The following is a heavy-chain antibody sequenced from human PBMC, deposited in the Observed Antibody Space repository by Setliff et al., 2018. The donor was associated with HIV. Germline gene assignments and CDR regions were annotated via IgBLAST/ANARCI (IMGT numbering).Heavy chain of an antibody. CDR3: VRAPVYCAADCYPRYFEV. CDR1: GDSPDSIAHGNQF. CDR2: IFMSGSA. V-gene: IGHV4-61*09. D-gene: IGHD2-21*01. J-gene: IGHJ1*01. Sequence: SETLSLTCSVSGDSPDSIAHGNQFWGWIRQSGGKGLEWIGQIFMSGSADYDPSLESRVTISLDMSKNQFFLEMRSLTAADTAVYYCVRAPVYCAADCYPRYFEVWGQGALVTVSS.